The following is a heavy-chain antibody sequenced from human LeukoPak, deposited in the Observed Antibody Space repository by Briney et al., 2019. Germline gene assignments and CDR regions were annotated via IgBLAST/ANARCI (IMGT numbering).Heavy chain of an antibody. CDR3: AKDMDNWNYVIGDDFDI. J-gene: IGHJ3*02. CDR1: GFTFDDYA. CDR2: ISWNSGSI. V-gene: IGHV3-9*01. D-gene: IGHD1-7*01. Sequence: PGRSLRLSCAASGFTFDDYAMHWVRQAPGKGLEWVSGISWNSGSIGYADSVKGRFTISRDNAKNSLYLQMNSLRAEDTALYYCAKDMDNWNYVIGDDFDIWGQGTMVTVSS.